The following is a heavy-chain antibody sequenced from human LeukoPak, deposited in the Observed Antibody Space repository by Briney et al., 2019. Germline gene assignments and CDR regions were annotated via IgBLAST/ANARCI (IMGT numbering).Heavy chain of an antibody. CDR1: GFTFNKYW. J-gene: IGHJ4*02. V-gene: IGHV3-7*01. CDR2: INQDDSQI. CDR3: ASGYYYSGTYYLSFFDY. Sequence: GGSLRLSCAASGFTFNKYWLTWVRQAPGKGLEWVANINQDDSQIYYLESVGGRFTITRDNAKNSLHLQMNSLRAEDTAVYYCASGYYYSGTYYLSFFDYWGQGTLVTVSS. D-gene: IGHD3-10*01.